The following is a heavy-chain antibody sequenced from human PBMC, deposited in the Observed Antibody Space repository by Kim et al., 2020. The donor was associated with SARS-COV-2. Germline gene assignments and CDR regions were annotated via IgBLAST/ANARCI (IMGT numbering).Heavy chain of an antibody. CDR3: ARAVVSSSSWRSNNWFDP. J-gene: IGHJ5*02. CDR2: IYHSGST. V-gene: IGHV4-4*02. CDR1: GGSISSSNW. Sequence: SETLSLTCAVSGGSISSSNWWSWVRQPPGKGLEWIGEIYHSGSTNYNPSLKSRVTISVDKSKNQFSLKLSSVTAADTAVYYCARAVVSSSSWRSNNWFDPWGQGTLVTVSS. D-gene: IGHD6-13*01.